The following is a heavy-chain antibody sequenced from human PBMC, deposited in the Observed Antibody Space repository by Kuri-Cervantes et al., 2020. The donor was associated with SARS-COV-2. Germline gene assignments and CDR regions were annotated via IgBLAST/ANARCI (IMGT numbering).Heavy chain of an antibody. CDR2: IYYSGST. J-gene: IGHJ4*02. CDR3: ARDPQQLVTNEKDY. V-gene: IGHV4-61*01. Sequence: GSLRLSCTVSGGSVSSGSYYWSWIRQPPGKGLEWIGYIYYSGSTNYNPSLKSRVTISVDTSKNQFSLKLASVTAADTAVYYCARDPQQLVTNEKDYWGQGTLVTVSS. D-gene: IGHD6-13*01. CDR1: GGSVSSGSYY.